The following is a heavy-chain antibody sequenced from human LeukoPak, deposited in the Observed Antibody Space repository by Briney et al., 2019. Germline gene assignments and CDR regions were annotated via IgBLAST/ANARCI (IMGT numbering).Heavy chain of an antibody. J-gene: IGHJ4*02. D-gene: IGHD2-2*01. V-gene: IGHV4-61*02. CDR2: IYTSGST. CDR1: GGSISSGSYY. CDR3: ARDGYRYCSSTSCQRGFDY. Sequence: KPSQTLSLTCTVSGGSISSGSYYWSWIRQPAGKGLEWIGRIYTSGSTNYNPSLKSRVTISVDTSKNQFSLKLSSVTAADTAVYYCARDGYRYCSSTSCQRGFDYWGQGTLVTVSS.